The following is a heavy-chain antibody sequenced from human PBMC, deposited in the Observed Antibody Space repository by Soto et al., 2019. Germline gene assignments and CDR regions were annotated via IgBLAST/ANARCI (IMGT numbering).Heavy chain of an antibody. V-gene: IGHV4-4*02. CDR3: ARTSTSGTLFDY. J-gene: IGHJ4*02. CDR2: VYHSGST. Sequence: QVQLQESGPGLVKPSGTLSLTFAVSGGSIITSNWGSWVRQPPGKGLEWIGEVYHSGSTNYNPSFNSRVAMSVDKSKNQFSLKLNSVTAADTALYYCARTSTSGTLFDYWCQGRLVTVSS. D-gene: IGHD1-1*01. CDR1: GGSIITSNW.